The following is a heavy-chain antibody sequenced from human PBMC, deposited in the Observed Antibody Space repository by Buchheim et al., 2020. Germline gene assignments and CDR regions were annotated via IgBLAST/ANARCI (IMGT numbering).Heavy chain of an antibody. J-gene: IGHJ4*02. V-gene: IGHV3-30*03. CDR1: GFTFSTYD. CDR3: ARWQALDY. Sequence: QVQLVESGGGVVQPGRSLRLSCAASGFTFSTYDMPWVRQAPGKGLEWVALISYDGSDKYYADSVKGRFTISRDNSKKTLYLQMNSLRAEDTAVYYCARWQALDYWGQGTL. CDR2: ISYDGSDK.